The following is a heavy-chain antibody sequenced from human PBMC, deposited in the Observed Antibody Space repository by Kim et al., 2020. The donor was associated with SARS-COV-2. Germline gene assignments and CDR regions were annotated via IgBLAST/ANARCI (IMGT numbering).Heavy chain of an antibody. D-gene: IGHD1-26*01. V-gene: IGHV1-46*01. J-gene: IGHJ3*01. Sequence: AQKFQGRVTMTRDTSSSTDYMALSSLTSEDTAVYYCAKVVRELVPLGALDVWGQGTMVTVSS. CDR3: AKVVRELVPLGALDV.